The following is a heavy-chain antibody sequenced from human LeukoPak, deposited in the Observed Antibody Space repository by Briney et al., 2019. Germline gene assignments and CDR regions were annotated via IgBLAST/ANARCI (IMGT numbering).Heavy chain of an antibody. Sequence: GGSLRLSCAVSGFTFSSYWMYWVRQAPGKGLEWVASIRQDGGEKSYVDSVKGRFTISRDNTKNSLYLQMSSLRAEDTAVYYCARDGTAAGLYFDLWGQGTLVTVSS. J-gene: IGHJ4*01. CDR2: IRQDGGEK. D-gene: IGHD6-13*01. CDR1: GFTFSSYW. V-gene: IGHV3-7*01. CDR3: ARDGTAAGLYFDL.